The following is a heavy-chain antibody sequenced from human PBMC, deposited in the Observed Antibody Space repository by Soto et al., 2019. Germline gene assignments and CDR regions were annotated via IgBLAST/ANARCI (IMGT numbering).Heavy chain of an antibody. Sequence: SETLSLTCIVSGGSISSYYCSWIRQPPGKGLEWIGYIFYSGSSGSTNYNPSLKSRVTISVDTSKNQFSLKLSSVTAADTAVYYCARTALGWFDPWGQGTLVTVSS. CDR1: GGSISSYY. CDR3: ARTALGWFDP. V-gene: IGHV4-59*01. J-gene: IGHJ5*02. D-gene: IGHD2-21*02. CDR2: IFYSGSSGST.